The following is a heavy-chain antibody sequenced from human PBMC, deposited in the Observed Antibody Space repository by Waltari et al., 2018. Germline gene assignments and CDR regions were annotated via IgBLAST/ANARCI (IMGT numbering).Heavy chain of an antibody. J-gene: IGHJ6*02. CDR2: IYTVGDT. CDR3: ARGWIGTTSLGHDGMDV. V-gene: IGHV3-53*01. Sequence: EVQLVESGGGLIQPGGSLSLSCAVSGFTVSTNYMSWVRQAPGKGRGVVSVIYTVGDTDYADCVKGRFSSSRDNSKNTLYLQMNSVRVEDTAIYYCARGWIGTTSLGHDGMDVWGQGTTVTVSS. D-gene: IGHD4-17*01. CDR1: GFTVSTNY.